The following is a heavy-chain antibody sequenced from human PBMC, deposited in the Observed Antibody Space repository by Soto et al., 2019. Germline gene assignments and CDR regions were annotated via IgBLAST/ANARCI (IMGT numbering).Heavy chain of an antibody. V-gene: IGHV4-39*07. CDR2: INHSGST. D-gene: IGHD5-18*01. J-gene: IGHJ4*02. Sequence: PSETLSLTCTVSGGSISGDTYYWGWIRQPPGKGLEWIGEINHSGSTNYNPSLKSRVTISVDTSKNQFSLKLSSVTAADTAVYYCARVRGYSYGYWGQGTLVTVSS. CDR3: ARVRGYSYGY. CDR1: GGSISGDTYY.